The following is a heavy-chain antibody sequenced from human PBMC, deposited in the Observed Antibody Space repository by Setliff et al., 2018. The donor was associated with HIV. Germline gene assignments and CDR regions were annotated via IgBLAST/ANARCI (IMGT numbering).Heavy chain of an antibody. CDR2: VYYNGES. J-gene: IGHJ4*01. CDR3: ASALVGGASPFDY. D-gene: IGHD3-3*01. V-gene: IGHV4-31*03. Sequence: PSETLSLTCTVSGGSISRGGRYWGWVRQHPGRGLEWVGYVYYNGESFYNPSLRGRITILQDKSKNQFSLEVRSVTAADTAIYYCASALVGGASPFDYWGQGALVTVLL. CDR1: GGSISRGGRY.